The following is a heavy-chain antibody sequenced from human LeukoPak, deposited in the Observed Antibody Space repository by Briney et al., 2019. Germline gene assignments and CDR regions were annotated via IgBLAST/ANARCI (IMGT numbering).Heavy chain of an antibody. V-gene: IGHV3-11*01. CDR3: ARGKYDSSPFLQH. J-gene: IGHJ1*01. D-gene: IGHD3-22*01. Sequence: PGGSLRLSCAASGFTFSDYYMSWIRQAPGKGLEWVSYVSSSGSIIYYADSVKGRFTISRDNAKNSMYLQMNSLRAEDTAVYYCARGKYDSSPFLQHWGQGTLVTVSS. CDR2: VSSSGSII. CDR1: GFTFSDYY.